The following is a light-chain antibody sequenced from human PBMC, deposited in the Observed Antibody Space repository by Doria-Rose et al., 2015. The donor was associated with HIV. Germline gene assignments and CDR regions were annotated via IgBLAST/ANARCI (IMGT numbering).Light chain of an antibody. Sequence: QAPGKLTVYPGERATLYCRDSQRFSSTDVDWYQQQPGQAPSLLIYDGSTRATGIPDRFSASGSGTDFTLTVNRLEPEDFALYYCHQYGTSWTFGQGTKVEI. CDR1: QRFSSTD. CDR3: HQYGTSWT. J-gene: IGKJ1*01. CDR2: DGS. V-gene: IGKV3-20*01.